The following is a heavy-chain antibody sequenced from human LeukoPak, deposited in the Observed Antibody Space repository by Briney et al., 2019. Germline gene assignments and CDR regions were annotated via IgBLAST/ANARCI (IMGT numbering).Heavy chain of an antibody. CDR3: ARKEGGQLVNTRRWFDP. J-gene: IGHJ5*02. D-gene: IGHD6-13*01. CDR1: GVSFSDYY. V-gene: IGHV4-34*01. Sequence: PSETLSLTCAVYGVSFSDYYWSWIRQSPGKGLEWIGEINHSGTTHYNPSLKSRVTISVDASKNQFSLKLRSVTAADTAVYYCARKEGGQLVNTRRWFDPWGQGTLVTVSS. CDR2: INHSGTT.